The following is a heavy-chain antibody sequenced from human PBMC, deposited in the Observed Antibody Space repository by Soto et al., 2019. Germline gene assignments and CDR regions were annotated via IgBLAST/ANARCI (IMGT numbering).Heavy chain of an antibody. J-gene: IGHJ6*02. CDR1: GLTFSGSA. CDR3: TRHRTYSNYFYGMDV. CDR2: IRSKANSYAT. Sequence: GGSLRLSCAASGLTFSGSAMHWVRQASGKGLEWVGRIRSKANSYATAYAASVKGRFTISRDDSKNTAYLQMNSLKTEDTAVYYCTRHRTYSNYFYGMDVWGQGTTVTVS. D-gene: IGHD4-4*01. V-gene: IGHV3-73*01.